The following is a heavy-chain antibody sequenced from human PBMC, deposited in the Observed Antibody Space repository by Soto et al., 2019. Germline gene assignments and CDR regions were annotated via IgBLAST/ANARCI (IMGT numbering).Heavy chain of an antibody. D-gene: IGHD2-21*01. CDR1: GGSISSY. CDR3: ARSISGDPWFDP. CDR2: IFYSGST. J-gene: IGHJ5*02. Sequence: SETLSLTCTVSGGSISSYWSWIRQPPGKGLEWIGYIFYSGSTNYNPSLKSRVTLSVDTSKKQFSLKLRPVTAADTAVYYCARSISGDPWFDPWGQGTLVTVSS. V-gene: IGHV4-59*01.